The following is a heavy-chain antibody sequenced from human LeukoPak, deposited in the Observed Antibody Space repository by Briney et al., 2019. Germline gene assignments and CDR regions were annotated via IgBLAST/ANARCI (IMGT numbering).Heavy chain of an antibody. D-gene: IGHD2-2*01. CDR3: ARSGIVVVPAATYYFDY. J-gene: IGHJ4*02. CDR1: GGTFSSYA. CDR2: IIPIFGTA. Sequence: ASVKVSCKASGGTFSSYAISWVRQAPGQGLEWMGGIIPIFGTANYAQKFQGRVTITADESTSTAYMELSSLRSEDTAVYYCARSGIVVVPAATYYFDYWGQGTLVTVSS. V-gene: IGHV1-69*13.